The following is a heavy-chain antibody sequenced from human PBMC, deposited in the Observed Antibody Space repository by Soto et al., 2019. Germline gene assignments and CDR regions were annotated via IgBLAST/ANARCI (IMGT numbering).Heavy chain of an antibody. D-gene: IGHD3-10*01. Sequence: QVQLVQSGAEVKKPGSSVRVSCKVSGGTFSSHAINWLRQAPGQGLEWMGVIIPITETPNNAEKFQGRVTITADKSTTTVYMELSSLTFDDTAVYFCARGNKGPGHYGPGSQGWYGPWGQGTLLTVSS. CDR1: GGTFSSHA. CDR2: IIPITETP. V-gene: IGHV1-69*06. CDR3: ARGNKGPGHYGPGSQGWYGP. J-gene: IGHJ5*02.